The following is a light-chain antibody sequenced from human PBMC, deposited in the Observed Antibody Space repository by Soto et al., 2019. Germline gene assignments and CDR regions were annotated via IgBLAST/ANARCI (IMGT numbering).Light chain of an antibody. CDR3: QQGGSFPIT. CDR1: QDIGSW. CDR2: GAS. V-gene: IGKV1-12*01. J-gene: IGKJ5*01. Sequence: IQMTQSPSSVSASVGARVTITWRASQDIGSWLAWYQQKPGKAPDLLIYGASSLQSGVPSRFYGSGSATDFTITISSLQPEDFESYHCQQGGSFPITFGHGTRLEI.